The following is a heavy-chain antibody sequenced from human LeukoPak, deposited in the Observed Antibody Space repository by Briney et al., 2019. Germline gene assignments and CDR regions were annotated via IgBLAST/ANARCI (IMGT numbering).Heavy chain of an antibody. CDR2: IYYSGST. V-gene: IGHV4-59*12. Sequence: SETLSLTCTVSGGSISSYYWSWIRQPPGKGLEWIGYIYYSGSTYYNPSLKSRVTISVDTSKNQFSLKLSSVTAADTAVYYCARDVLPNGMDVWGQGTTVTVSS. J-gene: IGHJ6*02. CDR1: GGSISSYY. D-gene: IGHD2-8*01. CDR3: ARDVLPNGMDV.